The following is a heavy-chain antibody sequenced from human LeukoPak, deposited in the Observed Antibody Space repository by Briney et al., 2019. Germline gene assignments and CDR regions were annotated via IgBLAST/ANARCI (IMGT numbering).Heavy chain of an antibody. CDR2: IFYSGST. J-gene: IGHJ6*02. V-gene: IGHV4-61*01. Sequence: SETLSLTCTVSGGSVSSGSYYWSWIRQPPGKGLEWIRYIFYSGSTNYNPSLKSRVTISVDTSKNQFSLKLSSVTAADTAVYYCATPSDGIVVVPAAFPRGGPRYYYGIDVWGQGTTVTVSS. CDR3: ATPSDGIVVVPAAFPRGGPRYYYGIDV. CDR1: GGSVSSGSYY. D-gene: IGHD2-2*01.